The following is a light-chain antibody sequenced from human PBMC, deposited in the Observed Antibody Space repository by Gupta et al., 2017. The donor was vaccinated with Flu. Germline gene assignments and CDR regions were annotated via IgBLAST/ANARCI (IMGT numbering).Light chain of an antibody. CDR1: TSNIGENY. CDR2: ENV. CDR3: AAWASTLNGAF. V-gene: IGLV1-51*02. J-gene: IGLJ1*01. Sequence: QSILTQPPPVSAAPGPRVTISCSGSTSNIGENYVSWYQHLPGGAPKLLIYENVERVSGIPDRFSGSISDTSATLTITGLQTGDEGDDDCAAWASTLNGAFFGSGTLLTVL.